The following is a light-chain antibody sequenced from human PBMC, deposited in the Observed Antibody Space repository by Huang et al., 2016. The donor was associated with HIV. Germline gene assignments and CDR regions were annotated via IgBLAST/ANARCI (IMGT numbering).Light chain of an antibody. CDR2: KVS. Sequence: VVMTQSPLSLPVTLGQPASISCRSSQSLLDSDGNTYLFWRQQRPVHSPLRLIYKVSNRDSGVPDRFSGSGSGSAFTLRISRVEPEDVGVYYCMQGTHWPLTFGGGTKVEIK. CDR1: QSLLDSDGNTY. V-gene: IGKV2-30*01. J-gene: IGKJ4*01. CDR3: MQGTHWPLT.